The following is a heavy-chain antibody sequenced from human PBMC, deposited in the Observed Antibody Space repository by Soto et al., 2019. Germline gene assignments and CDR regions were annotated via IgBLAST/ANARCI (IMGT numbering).Heavy chain of an antibody. CDR3: ARTGGVRYFDWSKRSKNWFDP. CDR1: GGSISSYY. Sequence: SETLSLTCTVSGGSISSYYWSWIRQPPGKGLEWIGYIYYSGSTNYNPSLKSRVTISVDTSKNQFSLKLSSVTAADTAVYYCARTGGVRYFDWSKRSKNWFDPWGQGTLVTVSS. D-gene: IGHD3-9*01. V-gene: IGHV4-59*01. J-gene: IGHJ5*02. CDR2: IYYSGST.